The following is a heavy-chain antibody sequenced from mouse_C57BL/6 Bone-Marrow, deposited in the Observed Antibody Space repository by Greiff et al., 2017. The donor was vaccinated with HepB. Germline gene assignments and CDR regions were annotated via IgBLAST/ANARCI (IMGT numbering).Heavy chain of an antibody. CDR3: ARGAIVTTEIAY. CDR2: IYPGSGST. Sequence: VQLQQPGAELVKPGASVKMSCKASGYTFTSYWITWVKQRPGQGLEWIGDIYPGSGSTNYNEKFKSKATLTVDTSSSTAYMQLSSLTSEDSAVYYCARGAIVTTEIAYWGQGTLVTVSA. V-gene: IGHV1-55*01. D-gene: IGHD2-5*01. CDR1: GYTFTSYW. J-gene: IGHJ3*01.